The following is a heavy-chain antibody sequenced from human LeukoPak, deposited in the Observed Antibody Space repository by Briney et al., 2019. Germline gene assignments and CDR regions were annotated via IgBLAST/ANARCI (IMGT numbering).Heavy chain of an antibody. CDR3: ARVGWFGELTRHPVGDS. CDR2: IKQDGSEK. J-gene: IGHJ4*02. V-gene: IGHV3-7*01. Sequence: QTGGSLRPSCAAYGFTFDSYWMSWVRQAPGKGLEWVANIKQDGSEKNYVDSVRGRFTVSRDTAENSLYLQMNRLRDEDTAVYYCARVGWFGELTRHPVGDSWGQGTLVIVSS. CDR1: GFTFDSYW. D-gene: IGHD3-10*01.